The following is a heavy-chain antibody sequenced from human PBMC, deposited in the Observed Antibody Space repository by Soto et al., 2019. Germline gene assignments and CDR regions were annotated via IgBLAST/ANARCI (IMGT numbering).Heavy chain of an antibody. J-gene: IGHJ3*02. V-gene: IGHV1-24*01. CDR1: GYTLTELS. CDR2: FDPEDGET. D-gene: IGHD3-16*01. CDR3: ATLGGVYGQSGDAFDI. Sequence: ASVKVSCKVSGYTLTELSMHWVRQAPGKGLEWMGGFDPEDGETIYAQKFQGRVTMTEDTSTDTAYMELSSLRSEDTAVYYCATLGGVYGQSGDAFDIWGQGPMVTVSS.